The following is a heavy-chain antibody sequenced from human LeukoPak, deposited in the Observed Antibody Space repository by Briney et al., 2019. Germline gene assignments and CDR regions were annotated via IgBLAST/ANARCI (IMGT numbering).Heavy chain of an antibody. J-gene: IGHJ3*01. CDR1: GYTFTSYF. CDR2: INPSTGSA. CDR3: ARDPSIFGGPGNFDV. Sequence: ASVKVSCKTSGYTFTSYFMHWVRQAPGQGPEWMAIINPSTGSANYAQEFRGRFTMTGDTSTRTFFMELSSLRSEDTAVYYCARDPSIFGGPGNFDVWGQGTMITVSS. V-gene: IGHV1-46*01. D-gene: IGHD3-3*02.